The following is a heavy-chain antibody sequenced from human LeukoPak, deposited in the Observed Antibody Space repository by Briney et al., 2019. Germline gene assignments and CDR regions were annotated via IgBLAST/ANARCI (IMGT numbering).Heavy chain of an antibody. CDR3: ARRGYSYGYPFDY. D-gene: IGHD5-18*01. V-gene: IGHV4-59*08. CDR2: IYYSGST. J-gene: IGHJ4*02. CDR1: GGSISSCY. Sequence: SETLSLTCTVSGGSISSCYWSWIRQPPGKGLEWIGYIYYSGSTNYNPSLKSRVTISVDTSKNQFSLKLSSVTAADTAVYYCARRGYSYGYPFDYWGQGTLVTVSS.